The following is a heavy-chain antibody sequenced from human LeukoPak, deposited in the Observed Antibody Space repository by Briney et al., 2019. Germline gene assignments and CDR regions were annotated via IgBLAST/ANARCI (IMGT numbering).Heavy chain of an antibody. D-gene: IGHD4-17*01. CDR3: ARDEDYGDPYYFDY. J-gene: IGHJ4*02. CDR2: ISAYNGNT. CDR1: GYTFTSYG. V-gene: IGHV1-18*01. Sequence: ASVKVSCKASGYTFTSYGISWVRQAPGQGLEWMGWISAYNGNTNYAQKLQGRVTMTTDTSTSTAYMELRSLRSDDTAAYYCARDEDYGDPYYFDYWGQGTLVTVSS.